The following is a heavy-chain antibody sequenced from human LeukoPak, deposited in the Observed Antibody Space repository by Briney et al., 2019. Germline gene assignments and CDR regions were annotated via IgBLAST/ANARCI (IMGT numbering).Heavy chain of an antibody. Sequence: SVKVSCKTSGYTFTMFAISWVRQAPGQGLEWMGGIIPIFGTANYAQKFQGRVMITADKSTSTAYMELSSLRSEDTAVYYCARGLRTKSGSKNGDYYYMDVWGKGTTVTVSS. V-gene: IGHV1-69*06. CDR3: ARGLRTKSGSKNGDYYYMDV. D-gene: IGHD1-26*01. J-gene: IGHJ6*03. CDR1: GYTFTMFA. CDR2: IIPIFGTA.